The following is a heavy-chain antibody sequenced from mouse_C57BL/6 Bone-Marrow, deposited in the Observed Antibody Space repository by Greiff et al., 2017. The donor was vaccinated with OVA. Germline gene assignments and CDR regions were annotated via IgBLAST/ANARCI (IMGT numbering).Heavy chain of an antibody. CDR2: ISSGGSYT. J-gene: IGHJ4*01. D-gene: IGHD1-1*01. CDR1: GFTFSSYG. CDR3: ASSYGSSYGYYAMDY. V-gene: IGHV5-6*01. Sequence: EVKLMESGGDLVKPGGSLKLSCAASGFTFSSYGMSWVRQTPDKRLEWVATISSGGSYTYYPDSVKGRFTISSDNAKNTLYLQMSSLKSEDTAMYYCASSYGSSYGYYAMDYWGQGTSVTVSS.